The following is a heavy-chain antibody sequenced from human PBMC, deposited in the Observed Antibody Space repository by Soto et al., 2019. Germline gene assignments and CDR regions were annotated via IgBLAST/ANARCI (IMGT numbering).Heavy chain of an antibody. J-gene: IGHJ4*02. CDR1: GGSISSSSYY. CDR3: ARHSYSGYDH. D-gene: IGHD5-12*01. V-gene: IGHV4-39*01. Sequence: PSETLSLTCTVSGGSISSSSYYWGWIRQPPGKGLEWIGSIYYSGSTYYNPSLKSRVTISVDTSKNQFSLRLSSVTAADTAVYYCARHSYSGYDHWGQGTLVTVSS. CDR2: IYYSGST.